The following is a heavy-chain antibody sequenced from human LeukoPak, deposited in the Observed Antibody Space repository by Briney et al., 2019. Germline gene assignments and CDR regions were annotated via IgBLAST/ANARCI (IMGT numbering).Heavy chain of an antibody. Sequence: GGSLRLSCAVSGFNFDDYAIHWVRQGPGKGLEWVAGISANGGFISYGESVKGRFTISRDNPRNSVFLQMNFLRAEDMAMYFCTKEVQRWHSYFYRPSYALDIWGQGTMVIVSS. V-gene: IGHV3-9*03. J-gene: IGHJ3*02. CDR3: TKEVQRWHSYFYRPSYALDI. CDR1: GFNFDDYA. D-gene: IGHD3-22*01. CDR2: ISANGGFI.